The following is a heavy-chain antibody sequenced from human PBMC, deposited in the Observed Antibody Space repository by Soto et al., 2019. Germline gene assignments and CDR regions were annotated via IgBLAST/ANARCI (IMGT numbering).Heavy chain of an antibody. J-gene: IGHJ4*02. V-gene: IGHV4-39*01. D-gene: IGHD3-10*01. CDR3: ARHLGSGSYYIPHYFDF. CDR2: LFYSGIT. CDR1: GGSISNSVYY. Sequence: QLQLQESGPGLVKPSETLSLTCTVSGGSISNSVYYWGWIRQPPGKGLEWIGSLFYSGITYYNASLKSRVSIAVDTSKNQFSLKLSSLTAADTAVYYCARHLGSGSYYIPHYFDFWGQGTLGTVSS.